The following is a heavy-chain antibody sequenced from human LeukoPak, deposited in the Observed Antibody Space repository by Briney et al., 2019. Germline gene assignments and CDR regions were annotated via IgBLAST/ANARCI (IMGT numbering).Heavy chain of an antibody. J-gene: IGHJ3*02. CDR3: ARDSNYYDSSGYYHDAFDI. V-gene: IGHV4-34*01. CDR2: INHSGST. D-gene: IGHD3-22*01. Sequence: ETLSLTCAVYGGSFSGYYWSWIRQPPGKGLEWIGEINHSGSTNYNPSPKSRVTISVDTSKNQFSLKLRSVTAADTAVYYCARDSNYYDSSGYYHDAFDIWGQGTMVTVSS. CDR1: GGSFSGYY.